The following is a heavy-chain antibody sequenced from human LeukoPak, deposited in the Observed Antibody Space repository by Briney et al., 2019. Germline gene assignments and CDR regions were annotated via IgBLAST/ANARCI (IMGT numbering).Heavy chain of an antibody. D-gene: IGHD1-1*01. Sequence: ASVKVSCKTSGYIFASYGISWVRQAPGQGPEWMAWINVYNGNTNFTQKFQGRVTLTTDTATSTAYMELTNLTSDDTAVYYCARDRQLAGSRLVYCGQGTLVTVSS. CDR3: ARDRQLAGSRLVY. J-gene: IGHJ4*02. V-gene: IGHV1-18*01. CDR2: INVYNGNT. CDR1: GYIFASYG.